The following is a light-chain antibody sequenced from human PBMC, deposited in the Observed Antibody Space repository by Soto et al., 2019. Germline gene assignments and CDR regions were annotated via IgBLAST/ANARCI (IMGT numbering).Light chain of an antibody. J-gene: IGLJ1*01. CDR3: GAWDDSLTGYV. Sequence: QPVLTQPPSASGTPGQRVTISCSGSSSNIGSNYVYWYQQLPGTAPKLLIYRNNQRPSGVPDRFSGSKSGTSASLAISGLRSEDEADYYCGAWDDSLTGYVFGTGTKVTVL. CDR1: SSNIGSNY. V-gene: IGLV1-47*01. CDR2: RNN.